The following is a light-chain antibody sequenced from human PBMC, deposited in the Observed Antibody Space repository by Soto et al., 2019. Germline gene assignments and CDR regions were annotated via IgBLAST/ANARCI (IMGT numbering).Light chain of an antibody. V-gene: IGLV2-14*01. CDR3: SSYPSSSTPVV. CDR1: SSDVGGYNY. Sequence: QTVVTQPASVSGSPGQSITISCTGTSSDVGGYNYVSWYQQHPGKAPKLMIYEVSNRPSGVSNRFSGSKSGNTASLTISGLQAEDEGDYYCSSYPSSSTPVVFGGGTKLTVL. CDR2: EVS. J-gene: IGLJ2*01.